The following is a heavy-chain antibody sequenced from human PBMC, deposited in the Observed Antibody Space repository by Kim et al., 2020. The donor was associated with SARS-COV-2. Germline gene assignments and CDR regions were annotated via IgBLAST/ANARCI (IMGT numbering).Heavy chain of an antibody. CDR2: ISSSGSTI. D-gene: IGHD3-3*01. CDR3: ARDRPGSTIFGVVIRDPRMDR. Sequence: GGSMRLSCAASGFTFSSYEMNWVRQAPGKGLEWVSYISSSGSTIYYADSVKGRFTISRDNAKNSLYLQMNSLRAEDTAVYYCARDRPGSTIFGVVIRDPRMDRWGQGTTVTVSS. CDR1: GFTFSSYE. J-gene: IGHJ6*02. V-gene: IGHV3-48*03.